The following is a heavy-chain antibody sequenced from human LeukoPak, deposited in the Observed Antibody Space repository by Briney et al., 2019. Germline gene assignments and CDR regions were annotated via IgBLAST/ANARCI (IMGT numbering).Heavy chain of an antibody. CDR2: IKQDGSEK. Sequence: GGSLRLSCAASGFTFSNYWMTWVRQAPGKGLEWVANIKQDGSEKYYVDSVKGRFTISRDNAKNSLYLQMDSLRAEDTAVYYCARSETTYYYDSRVYFYYYYGMDVWGQGTTVTVSS. CDR1: GFTFSNYW. V-gene: IGHV3-7*01. J-gene: IGHJ6*02. CDR3: ARSETTYYYDSRVYFYYYYGMDV. D-gene: IGHD3-22*01.